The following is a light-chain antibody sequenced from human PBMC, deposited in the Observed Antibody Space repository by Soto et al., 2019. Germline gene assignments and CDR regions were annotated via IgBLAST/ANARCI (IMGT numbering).Light chain of an antibody. CDR2: DVS. J-gene: IGLJ1*01. CDR3: RSYPSSSTLGV. V-gene: IGLV2-14*01. Sequence: QSVLTQPASVSGSPGQSITISCTGTSCDVGGYNYVSWYQQHPGKAPKLMIYDVSNRPSGVSNRFSGSKSGNTASLTISGLQAEDEADYYCRSYPSSSTLGVFVPGPTVPVL. CDR1: SCDVGGYNY.